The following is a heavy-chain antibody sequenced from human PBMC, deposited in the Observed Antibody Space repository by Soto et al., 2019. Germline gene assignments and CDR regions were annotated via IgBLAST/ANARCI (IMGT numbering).Heavy chain of an antibody. J-gene: IGHJ4*02. Sequence: GASVKVSCKASGYTFTGYYMHWVRQAPGQGLEWMGWINPNSSGTNYAQKFQGRVTMTRDTSISTAYMELSRLRSDDTAVYYCARAGTYYYDSSGYFGWGQGTLVTVSS. CDR1: GYTFTGYY. V-gene: IGHV1-2*02. CDR2: INPNSSGT. D-gene: IGHD3-22*01. CDR3: ARAGTYYYDSSGYFG.